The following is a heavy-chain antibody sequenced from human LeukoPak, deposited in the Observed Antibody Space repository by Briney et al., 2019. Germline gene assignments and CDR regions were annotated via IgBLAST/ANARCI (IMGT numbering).Heavy chain of an antibody. CDR1: GGSVSGYY. Sequence: PSETLSLTCTVSGGSVSGYYWSWIRQHPGKGLEWIGYIYYSGSTYYNPSLKSRVTISVDTSKNQFSLKLSSVTAADTAVYYCACYGDYPWYFDYWGQGTLVTVSS. V-gene: IGHV4-59*06. CDR2: IYYSGST. D-gene: IGHD4-17*01. J-gene: IGHJ4*02. CDR3: ACYGDYPWYFDY.